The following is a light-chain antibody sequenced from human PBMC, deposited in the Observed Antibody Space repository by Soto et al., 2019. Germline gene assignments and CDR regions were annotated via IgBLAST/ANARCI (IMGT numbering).Light chain of an antibody. V-gene: IGKV1-5*01. CDR2: DAS. J-gene: IGKJ2*01. CDR3: QQYISYPYT. CDR1: QTTNTW. Sequence: DIQMTQFPSTLSASVGDRVTITCRASQTTNTWLAWYQQKPGTAPKLLIYDASSLEGGVPSRLSASGSRTEFTLTISTPQPDDLATYYCQQYISYPYTFGQGTKVEIK.